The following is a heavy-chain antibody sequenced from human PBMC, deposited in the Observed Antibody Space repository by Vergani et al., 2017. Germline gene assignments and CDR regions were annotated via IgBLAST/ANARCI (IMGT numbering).Heavy chain of an antibody. D-gene: IGHD3-22*01. CDR2: INTDNGYT. Sequence: QVQLVQSGAEVKKPGASVKVSCKTSGYSFTNYGISWVRQAPGQGLEWMGWINTDNGYTKYAQKFQGRVTMTTDTSTSTAYMELRSLRSDDTAVYYCARVFHYYDTSGYPSMHYYFDYWGQGTLFTVSS. V-gene: IGHV1-18*01. CDR1: GYSFTNYG. J-gene: IGHJ4*02. CDR3: ARVFHYYDTSGYPSMHYYFDY.